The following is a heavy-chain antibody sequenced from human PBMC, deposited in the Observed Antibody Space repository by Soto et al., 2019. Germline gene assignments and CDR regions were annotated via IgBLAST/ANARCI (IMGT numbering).Heavy chain of an antibody. D-gene: IGHD3-10*01. V-gene: IGHV1-69*19. Sequence: QVQLVQSGAEMKKPGSSVKVSCQSSGGTFNTYAMNWVRQAPGQGPEWMGDISPMFGAANYARKFQGRVTITADASTGTSYMQLSSLTSEDTALYFCAREVQVHTPAFVYWGQGTLVTVSS. J-gene: IGHJ4*02. CDR3: AREVQVHTPAFVY. CDR1: GGTFNTYA. CDR2: ISPMFGAA.